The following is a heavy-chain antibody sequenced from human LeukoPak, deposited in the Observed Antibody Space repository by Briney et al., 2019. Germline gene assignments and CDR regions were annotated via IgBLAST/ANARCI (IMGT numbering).Heavy chain of an antibody. V-gene: IGHV3-30-3*01. D-gene: IGHD3-22*01. Sequence: GGSLRLSCAASGFTFSSYAMHWVRQAPGKGLEWVAVISYDGSNKYYADSVKGRFTISRDNSKNTLYPQMNSLRAEDTAVYYCARDRYSSGYYLDYWGQGTLVTVSS. CDR1: GFTFSSYA. J-gene: IGHJ4*02. CDR2: ISYDGSNK. CDR3: ARDRYSSGYYLDY.